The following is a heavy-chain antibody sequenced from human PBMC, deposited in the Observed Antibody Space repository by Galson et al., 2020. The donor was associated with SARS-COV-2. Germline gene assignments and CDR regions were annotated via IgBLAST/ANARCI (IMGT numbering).Heavy chain of an antibody. J-gene: IGHJ4*02. V-gene: IGHV5-10-1*01. D-gene: IGHD5-12*01. Sequence: GESLKISCKGSGYRFTSYWISWVRQMPGKGLEWMGRIDPSDSYTNYSPSFQGHVTISADKSISTAYLQWCSLKASDTAMYYCARHNVYDAVIDYWVQGTLVTVST. CDR1: GYRFTSYW. CDR3: ARHNVYDAVIDY. CDR2: IDPSDSYT.